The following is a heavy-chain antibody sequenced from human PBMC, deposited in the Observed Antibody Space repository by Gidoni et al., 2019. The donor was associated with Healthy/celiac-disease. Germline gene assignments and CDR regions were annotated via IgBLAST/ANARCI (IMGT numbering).Heavy chain of an antibody. J-gene: IGHJ4*02. Sequence: EVQLVESGGGLVQPGGSLKLSCAASGFTFSGSAMHWVRQASGKGLEWVGRIRSKANSYATAYAGSVKGRFTISRDDSKNTAYLQMNSLKTEDTAVDYCRTYGVEYWGQGTLVTVSS. CDR3: RTYGVEY. V-gene: IGHV3-73*02. D-gene: IGHD4-17*01. CDR1: GFTFSGSA. CDR2: IRSKANSYAT.